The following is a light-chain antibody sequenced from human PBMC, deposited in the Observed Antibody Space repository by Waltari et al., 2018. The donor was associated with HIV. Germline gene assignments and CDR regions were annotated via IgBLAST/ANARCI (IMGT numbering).Light chain of an antibody. CDR1: QGISAW. J-gene: IGKJ5*01. Sequence: DIQMIQSPPSLSASVGDKVTISCRADQGISAWLAWYQQKPGKAPRSLIYVAATLQNGVPSRFSGNVSGTDFTLTIANLQPEYSATYYCQQYSRYPLTFGQGTRLEI. V-gene: IGKV1D-16*01. CDR2: VAA. CDR3: QQYSRYPLT.